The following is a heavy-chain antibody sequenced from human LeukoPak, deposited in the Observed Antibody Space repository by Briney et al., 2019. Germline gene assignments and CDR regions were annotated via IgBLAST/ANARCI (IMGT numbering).Heavy chain of an antibody. CDR1: GFTFSVYA. D-gene: IGHD3-10*01. V-gene: IGHV3-23*01. CDR3: ARDYKADY. J-gene: IGHJ4*02. Sequence: GGSLRLSCTPSGFTFSVYAMTWVRHAPGKGLEWVSALSTSGDETKYAGSVKGRFTISRDNSKNTLFLQMNRLRVDDTALYYCARDYKADYWGQGILVTVSS. CDR2: LSTSGDET.